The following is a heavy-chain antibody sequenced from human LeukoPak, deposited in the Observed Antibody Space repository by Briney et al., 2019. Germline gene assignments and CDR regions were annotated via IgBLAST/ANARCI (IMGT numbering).Heavy chain of an antibody. Sequence: ASVKVSCKASGYTFTGYCMHWVRQAPGQGLEWMGWINPNSGGTNYAQKFQGRVTMNRDTSISTAYMELSRLRSDDTAVYYCARVPYYYDSNYFDYWGQGTLVTVSS. D-gene: IGHD3-22*01. V-gene: IGHV1-2*02. CDR3: ARVPYYYDSNYFDY. CDR2: INPNSGGT. J-gene: IGHJ4*02. CDR1: GYTFTGYC.